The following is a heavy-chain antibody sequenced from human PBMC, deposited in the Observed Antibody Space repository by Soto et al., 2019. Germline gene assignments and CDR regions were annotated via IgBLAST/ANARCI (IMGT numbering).Heavy chain of an antibody. CDR1: GFTFSNYA. V-gene: IGHV3-64*01. CDR3: ARAGITMIVALDY. Sequence: PGGSLRLSCAASGFTFSNYAMHWVRQAPGKGLEYVSAISSHGGSTYYANSVKGRFTISRDNSKNTLYLQMGSLRAEDMAVYYCARAGITMIVALDYWGQGTLVTVSS. CDR2: ISSHGGST. D-gene: IGHD3-22*01. J-gene: IGHJ4*02.